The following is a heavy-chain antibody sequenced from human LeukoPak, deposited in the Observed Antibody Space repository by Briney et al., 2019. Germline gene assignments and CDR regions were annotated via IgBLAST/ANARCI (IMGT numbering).Heavy chain of an antibody. CDR2: INPNSGGT. D-gene: IGHD5-24*01. V-gene: IGHV1-2*02. CDR1: GYTFTGYY. Sequence: ASVKVSCKASGYTFTGYYMHWVRQAPGQGVEWMGWINPNSGGTNYAQKFQGRVTMTRDTSISTAYMELSRLRSDDTAVYYCARDLTEDGYNFDYWCQGTLVTVSS. J-gene: IGHJ4*02. CDR3: ARDLTEDGYNFDY.